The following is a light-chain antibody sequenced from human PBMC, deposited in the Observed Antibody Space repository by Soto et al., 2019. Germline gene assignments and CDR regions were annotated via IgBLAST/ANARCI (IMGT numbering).Light chain of an antibody. CDR1: QSVSNN. V-gene: IGKV3-15*01. CDR3: KQYKEWPPFT. CDR2: GAS. J-gene: IGKJ5*01. Sequence: DIVMTQSPLSLTVTPGEPATLSCRASQSVSNNVAWYQQKPGQAPRLLILGASTRATGIPARFSGSGSGTEFTLSISSLQSEDFAVYYCKQYKEWPPFTFGQGTRLEIK.